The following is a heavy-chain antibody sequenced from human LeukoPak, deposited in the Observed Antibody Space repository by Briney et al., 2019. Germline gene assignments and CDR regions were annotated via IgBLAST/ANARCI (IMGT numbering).Heavy chain of an antibody. D-gene: IGHD3-22*01. Sequence: PGGSLSLSCAASGFTVTSNYMRWARHAPGKGLEWVSVIYSGGSTNYADSVKGRFTISRDNSKNTLYLQMNSLRAEDTAVYYCARASYYYDSSGYYHGSWGQGTLVTVSS. CDR2: IYSGGST. CDR3: ARASYYYDSSGYYHGS. V-gene: IGHV3-53*01. J-gene: IGHJ4*02. CDR1: GFTVTSNY.